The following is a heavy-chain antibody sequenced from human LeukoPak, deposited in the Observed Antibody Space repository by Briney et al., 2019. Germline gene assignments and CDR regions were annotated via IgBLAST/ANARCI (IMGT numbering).Heavy chain of an antibody. CDR3: ASSWYWFDP. D-gene: IGHD2-15*01. J-gene: IGHJ5*02. Sequence: SETLSLTCTVSGSSISSSSYYWGWIRQPPGKGLEWIGSIYYSGSTYYNPSLKSRVTISVDTSKNQFSLKLSSVTAADTAVYYCASSWYWFDPWGQGTLVTVSS. V-gene: IGHV4-39*01. CDR2: IYYSGST. CDR1: GSSISSSSYY.